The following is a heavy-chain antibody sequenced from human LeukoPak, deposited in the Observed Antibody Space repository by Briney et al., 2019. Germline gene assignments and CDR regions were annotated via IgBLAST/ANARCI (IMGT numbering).Heavy chain of an antibody. CDR2: ISAYNGNT. J-gene: IGHJ5*02. D-gene: IGHD1-26*01. V-gene: IGHV1-18*01. CDR1: GHTFTSYG. CDR3: ARVRELLSWFDP. Sequence: ASVKVSCKASGHTFTSYGISWVRQAPGQGLEWMGWISAYNGNTNYAQKLQGRITMTTDTSTSTAYMELRSLRSDDTAVYYCARVRELLSWFDPWGQGTLVTVSS.